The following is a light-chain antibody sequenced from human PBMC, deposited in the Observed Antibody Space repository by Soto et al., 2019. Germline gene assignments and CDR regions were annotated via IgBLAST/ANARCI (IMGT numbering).Light chain of an antibody. Sequence: DIQMTQSPSSLAAYFGDRVTSTCRSSRSISSCLAWYQQKQGKAPNLLIYDAASLESGVPSRFSGSGSGTAFTLPISSLQPDDFATYYCQQYNSYSPRTFGQGTKVDIK. J-gene: IGKJ1*01. V-gene: IGKV1-5*01. CDR2: DAA. CDR1: RSISSC. CDR3: QQYNSYSPRT.